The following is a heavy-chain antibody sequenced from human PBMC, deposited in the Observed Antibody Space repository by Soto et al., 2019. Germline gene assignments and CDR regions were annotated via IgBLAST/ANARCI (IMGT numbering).Heavy chain of an antibody. Sequence: PGGSLRLSCAASGFTFSSYAMRWVRQAPGKGLEWVSAVSGSGGSTYYADSVKGRFTISRDNSKNTLYLQMNSLRAEDTAVYYCAKTHGSGSYYNTEYFQHWGQGTLVTVSS. CDR3: AKTHGSGSYYNTEYFQH. CDR1: GFTFSSYA. CDR2: VSGSGGST. D-gene: IGHD3-10*01. V-gene: IGHV3-23*01. J-gene: IGHJ1*01.